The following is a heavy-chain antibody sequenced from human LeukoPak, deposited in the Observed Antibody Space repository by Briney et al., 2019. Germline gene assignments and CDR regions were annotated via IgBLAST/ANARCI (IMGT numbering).Heavy chain of an antibody. V-gene: IGHV4-34*01. J-gene: IGHJ4*02. CDR3: ARVSRWLPDY. CDR1: GESISGFY. D-gene: IGHD5-24*01. CDR2: IYHSGST. Sequence: SETLSLTCTVSGESISGFYWTWIRQPPGKGLEWIGKIYHSGSTNYNPSLKSRVTISVDKSKNQFSLKLSSVTAADAAVYYCARVSRWLPDYWGQGTLVTVSS.